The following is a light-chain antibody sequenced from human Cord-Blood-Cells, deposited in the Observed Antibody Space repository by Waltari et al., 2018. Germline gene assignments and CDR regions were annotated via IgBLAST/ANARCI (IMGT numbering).Light chain of an antibody. V-gene: IGLV2-11*01. J-gene: IGLJ2*01. CDR3: CSYAGSYRV. CDR1: NSYVGGYKH. Sequence: QSALTPPRPVSGSPGQSVPISCPGTNSYVGGYKHVSWYQQHPGKSPKLMIYDVSKRPSGVPDRFSGSKSGNTASLTISGLQAEDEADYYCCSYAGSYRVFGGGTKLTVL. CDR2: DVS.